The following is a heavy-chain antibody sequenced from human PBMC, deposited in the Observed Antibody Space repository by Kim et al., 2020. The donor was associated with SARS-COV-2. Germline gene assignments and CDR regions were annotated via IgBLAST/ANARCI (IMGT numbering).Heavy chain of an antibody. J-gene: IGHJ4*02. D-gene: IGHD1-26*01. V-gene: IGHV4-59*13. Sequence: SETLSLTCTVSGGSISSYYWSWIRQPPGKGLEWIGYIYYSGSTNYNPSLKSRVTIAVDTSKNQFSLKLSSVTAADTAVYYCARGGEVGANDYWGQGTLVTVSS. CDR3: ARGGEVGANDY. CDR2: IYYSGST. CDR1: GGSISSYY.